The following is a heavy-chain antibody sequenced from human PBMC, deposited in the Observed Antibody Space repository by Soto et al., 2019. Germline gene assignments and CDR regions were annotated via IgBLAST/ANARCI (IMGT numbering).Heavy chain of an antibody. CDR3: AKDPLVGATHFDY. CDR1: GFTFSSYG. V-gene: IGHV3-30*18. J-gene: IGHJ4*02. CDR2: ISYDGSNK. Sequence: GGSLRLSCAASGFTFSSYGMHWVRQAPGKGLEWVAVISYDGSNKYYADSVKGRFTISRDNSKNTLYLQMNSLRAEDTAVYYCAKDPLVGATHFDYWGQGTLVTVSS. D-gene: IGHD1-26*01.